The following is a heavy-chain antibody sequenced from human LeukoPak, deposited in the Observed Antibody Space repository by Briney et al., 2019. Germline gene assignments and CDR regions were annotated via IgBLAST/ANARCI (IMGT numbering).Heavy chain of an antibody. CDR3: AREMGAYDSSGYSVLYYFDY. J-gene: IGHJ4*02. V-gene: IGHV3-20*04. Sequence: GGSLRLSCAASGFTFSSYSMNWVRQAPGKGLEWVSGINWNGGSTGYADSVKGRFTISRDNAKNSLYLQMNSLGAEDTALYYCAREMGAYDSSGYSVLYYFDYWGQGTLVTVSS. CDR2: INWNGGST. D-gene: IGHD3-22*01. CDR1: GFTFSSYS.